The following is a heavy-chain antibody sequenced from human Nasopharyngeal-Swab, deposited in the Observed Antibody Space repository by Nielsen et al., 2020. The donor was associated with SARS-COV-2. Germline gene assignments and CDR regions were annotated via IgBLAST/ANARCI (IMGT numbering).Heavy chain of an antibody. CDR1: GGSISSSSYY. J-gene: IGHJ2*01. V-gene: IGHV4-39*07. CDR3: AKTPIITMIVVVIEHWYFDL. D-gene: IGHD3-22*01. Sequence: SETLSLTCTVSGGSISSSSYYWGWIRQPPGKGLEWIGSIYYSGSTYYNPSLKSRVTISVDTSKNQFSLKLSSVTAADTAAYYCAKTPIITMIVVVIEHWYFDLWGRGTLVTVSS. CDR2: IYYSGST.